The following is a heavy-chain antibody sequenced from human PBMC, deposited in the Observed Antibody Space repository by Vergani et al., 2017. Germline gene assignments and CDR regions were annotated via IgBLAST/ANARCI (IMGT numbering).Heavy chain of an antibody. Sequence: QVQLVQSGAEVKKPGSSVKVSCKASGGTFSSYAISWVRQAPGQGLEWMGGIIPIFGTANYAQKFQGRVTITADKSTSTAYMELSSLRSEDTAVYYCARAYCGGDCSDDAFDIWGQGTMVTVSS. CDR3: ARAYCGGDCSDDAFDI. J-gene: IGHJ3*02. D-gene: IGHD2-21*02. V-gene: IGHV1-69*06. CDR2: IIPIFGTA. CDR1: GGTFSSYA.